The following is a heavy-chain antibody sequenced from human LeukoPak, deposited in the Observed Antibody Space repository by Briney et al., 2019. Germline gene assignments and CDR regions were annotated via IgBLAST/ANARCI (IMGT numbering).Heavy chain of an antibody. CDR1: GGSMSSYY. CDR3: ARGLSHSKDI. V-gene: IGHV4-4*07. CDR2: VYTSGNT. Sequence: SETLSHTCTVSGGSMSSYYWSWIRQPAGKGLEWIGRVYTSGNTNYNPSLKSRVTMSVDTSKNQFSLKLTSVTAADTAVYYCARGLSHSKDIWGQGTMVTVSS. J-gene: IGHJ3*02.